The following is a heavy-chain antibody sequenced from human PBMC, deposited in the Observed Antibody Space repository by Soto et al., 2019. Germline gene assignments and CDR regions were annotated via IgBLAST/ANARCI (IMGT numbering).Heavy chain of an antibody. J-gene: IGHJ6*02. Sequence: GASVKVSCKASGFTFTSSAVQWVRQARGQRLEWIGWIVVGSGNTNYAQKFQERVTITRDMSTSTAYMELSSLRSEDTAVYYRAASISDYGSGKAFYYYYGMDVWGQGTTVTVSS. D-gene: IGHD3-10*01. CDR1: GFTFTSSA. CDR2: IVVGSGNT. CDR3: AASISDYGSGKAFYYYYGMDV. V-gene: IGHV1-58*01.